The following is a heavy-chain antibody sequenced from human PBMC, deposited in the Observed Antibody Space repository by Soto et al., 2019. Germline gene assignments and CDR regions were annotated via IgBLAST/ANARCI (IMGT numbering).Heavy chain of an antibody. CDR2: ISSSSSTI. D-gene: IGHD6-19*01. CDR3: ARDRGQWLVTYYFDY. V-gene: IGHV3-48*02. J-gene: IGHJ4*02. CDR1: GFTFSSYS. Sequence: GGSLRLSCAASGFTFSSYSMNWVRQAPGKGLEWVSYISSSSSTIYYADSVKGRFTISRDNAKNSLYLQMNSLRDEDTAVYYCARDRGQWLVTYYFDYWGQGTLVTVSS.